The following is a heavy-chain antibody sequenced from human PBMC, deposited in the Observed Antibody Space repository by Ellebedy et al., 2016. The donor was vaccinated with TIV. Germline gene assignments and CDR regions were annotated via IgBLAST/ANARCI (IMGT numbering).Heavy chain of an antibody. CDR3: ARARLDWNWFDP. J-gene: IGHJ5*02. CDR1: GFTFSSYG. V-gene: IGHV3-33*01. D-gene: IGHD3-9*01. CDR2: IWFDGSNK. Sequence: GGSLRLXCVASGFTFSSYGMHWVRQAPGKGLEWVAVIWFDGSNKYYADSVKGRFTISRDNSKNTLYLQMNSLRAEDTAVYYCARARLDWNWFDPWGQGTLVTVSS.